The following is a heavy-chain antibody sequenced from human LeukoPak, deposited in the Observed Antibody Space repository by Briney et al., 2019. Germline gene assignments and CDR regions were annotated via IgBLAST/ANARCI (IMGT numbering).Heavy chain of an antibody. J-gene: IGHJ6*02. CDR2: IYPGDSDT. CDR1: GCSFTSFW. D-gene: IGHD6-19*01. Sequence: GESLKISLNGSGCSFTSFWIGWVRQMPGKGLGWMGIIYPGDSDTRYSPSCQGQVTVSADKPISTAYQQGSSLKASDTAMYYCARTYDSSCWYPYYYYYGMDVWGQGTTVTVSS. CDR3: ARTYDSSCWYPYYYYYGMDV. V-gene: IGHV5-51*04.